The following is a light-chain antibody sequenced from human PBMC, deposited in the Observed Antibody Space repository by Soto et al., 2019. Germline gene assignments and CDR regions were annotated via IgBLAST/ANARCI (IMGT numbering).Light chain of an antibody. CDR1: SSDVGAYDY. J-gene: IGLJ1*01. CDR2: EVS. Sequence: QSALTQPASVSGSPGQSITISCTGTSSDVGAYDYVSWYQQHPDKAPKLMIYEVSNRPSGVSNRFSGSKSVNTATLTISGLQADDEADYYCSSYTSSSPRVFGTGTKVTV. V-gene: IGLV2-14*03. CDR3: SSYTSSSPRV.